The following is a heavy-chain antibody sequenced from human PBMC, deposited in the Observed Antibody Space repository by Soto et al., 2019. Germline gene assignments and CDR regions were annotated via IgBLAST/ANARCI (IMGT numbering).Heavy chain of an antibody. CDR2: INPNSGGT. CDR1: GYTFTGYY. Sequence: ASVKVSCKASGYTFTGYYMHWVRQAPGQGLEWMGWINPNSGGTNYAQKFQGRVTMTRDTSISTAYMELSRLRSDDTAVYYCATQRGDSDYFDYWGQGTLVTVSS. D-gene: IGHD2-21*02. CDR3: ATQRGDSDYFDY. V-gene: IGHV1-2*02. J-gene: IGHJ4*02.